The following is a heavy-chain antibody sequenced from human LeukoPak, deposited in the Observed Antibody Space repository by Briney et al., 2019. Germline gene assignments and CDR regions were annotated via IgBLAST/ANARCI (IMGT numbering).Heavy chain of an antibody. CDR3: ARPSHYSGSYYVGD. D-gene: IGHD1-26*01. J-gene: IGHJ4*02. CDR1: GFTFSDYY. Sequence: GGSLRLSCAASGFTFSDYYMSWIRQAPGKGLEWVSYISSSDSTIYYADSVKGRFTISRDNAKNSLYLQMNSLRAEDTAVYYCARPSHYSGSYYVGDWGQGTLVTVSS. CDR2: ISSSDSTI. V-gene: IGHV3-11*01.